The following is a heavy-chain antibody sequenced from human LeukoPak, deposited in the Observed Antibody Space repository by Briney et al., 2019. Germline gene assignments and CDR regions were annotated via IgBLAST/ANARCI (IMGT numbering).Heavy chain of an antibody. CDR3: ARGDCSSTSCYFDY. Sequence: SETLSLTCTVSGGSVSSGSYYWSWIRQPPGKGLEWIGYIYYSGSTNYNPSLKSRVTISVDTSKNQFSLKLSSVTAADTAVYYCARGDCSSTSCYFDYWGQGTLVTVSS. J-gene: IGHJ4*02. V-gene: IGHV4-61*01. CDR2: IYYSGST. CDR1: GGSVSSGSYY. D-gene: IGHD2-2*01.